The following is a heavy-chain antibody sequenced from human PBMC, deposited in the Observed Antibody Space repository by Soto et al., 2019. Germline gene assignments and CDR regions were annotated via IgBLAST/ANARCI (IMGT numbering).Heavy chain of an antibody. CDR2: ISSSGSTI. J-gene: IGHJ6*02. Sequence: GGSLRLSCAASGFTFSNYAMSWVRQAPGKGLEWVSAISSSGSTIYYADSVKGRFTISRDNAKNSLYLQMNSLRAEDTAVYYCARCGEYYYDSSGYYGGDVWGQGTTVTVS. CDR1: GFTFSNYA. CDR3: ARCGEYYYDSSGYYGGDV. D-gene: IGHD3-22*01. V-gene: IGHV3-11*01.